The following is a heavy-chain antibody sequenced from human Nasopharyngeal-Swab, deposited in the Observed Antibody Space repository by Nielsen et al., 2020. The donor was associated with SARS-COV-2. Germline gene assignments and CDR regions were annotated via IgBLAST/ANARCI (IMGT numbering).Heavy chain of an antibody. CDR3: TRCGGGCYSGRDY. D-gene: IGHD2-15*01. Sequence: GESLKISCAASGSTFSDSAIHWVRQASGKGLEWVGRIRSKGNNYATAYAASVKGRFTIFRDDPTNTAFLQMNSLKTEDTAVYYCTRCGGGCYSGRDYWGQGTLVTVSS. V-gene: IGHV3-73*01. CDR1: GSTFSDSA. CDR2: IRSKGNNYAT. J-gene: IGHJ4*02.